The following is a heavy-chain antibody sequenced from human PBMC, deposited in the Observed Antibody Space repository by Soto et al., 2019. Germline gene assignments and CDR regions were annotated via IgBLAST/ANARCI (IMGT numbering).Heavy chain of an antibody. V-gene: IGHV4-39*01. D-gene: IGHD3-10*01. CDR1: GGSISSSSYY. Sequence: QLQLQESGPGLVKPSETLSLTCTVSGGSISSSSYYWGWIRQPPGKGLEWIGSIYYSGSTYYNPSLKSRVTISVDTSKNQFSLKLSSVTAADTAVYYCARPNYYGSGGGIYMDVWGKGTTVTVSS. CDR3: ARPNYYGSGGGIYMDV. J-gene: IGHJ6*03. CDR2: IYYSGST.